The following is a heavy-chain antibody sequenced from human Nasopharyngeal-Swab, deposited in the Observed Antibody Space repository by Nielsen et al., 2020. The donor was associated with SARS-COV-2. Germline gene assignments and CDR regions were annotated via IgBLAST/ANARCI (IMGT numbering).Heavy chain of an antibody. J-gene: IGHJ6*02. Sequence: SETLSLTCTVSGGSISSSSYYWSWIRQPPGKGLEWIGEINHSGSTNYNPSLKSRVTISVDTSKNQFSLKLSSVTAADTAVYYCARTTLYYYGMDVWGQGTTVTVSS. CDR3: ARTTLYYYGMDV. CDR2: INHSGST. CDR1: GGSISSSSYY. D-gene: IGHD2-15*01. V-gene: IGHV4-39*07.